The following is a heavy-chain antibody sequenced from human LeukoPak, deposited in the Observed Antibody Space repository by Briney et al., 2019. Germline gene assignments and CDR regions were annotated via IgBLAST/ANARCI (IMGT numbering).Heavy chain of an antibody. V-gene: IGHV4-39*07. CDR3: AIIKAGYSSGWYFGPYYFDY. Sequence: MSSETLSLTCTVSGGSISSSSYYWGWIRQPPGKGLEWIGSIYYSGSTYYNPSLKSRVTISVDTSKNQFSLKLSSVTAADTAVYYCAIIKAGYSSGWYFGPYYFDYWGQGTLVTVSS. CDR2: IYYSGST. CDR1: GGSISSSSYY. D-gene: IGHD6-19*01. J-gene: IGHJ4*02.